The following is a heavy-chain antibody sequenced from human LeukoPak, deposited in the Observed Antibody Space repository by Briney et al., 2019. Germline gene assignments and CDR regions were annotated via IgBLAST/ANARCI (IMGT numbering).Heavy chain of an antibody. CDR2: ISSNGGST. CDR3: ARGGYSYGYMGYFDY. V-gene: IGHV3-64*01. J-gene: IGHJ4*02. Sequence: GGSLRLSCAASGFTFSSYAMHWVRQAPGKGLEYVSAISSNGGSTYYANSVKGRFTISRDNSKNTLYLQMGSLRAEDMAVYYCARGGYSYGYMGYFDYWGQGTLVTVSS. D-gene: IGHD5-18*01. CDR1: GFTFSSYA.